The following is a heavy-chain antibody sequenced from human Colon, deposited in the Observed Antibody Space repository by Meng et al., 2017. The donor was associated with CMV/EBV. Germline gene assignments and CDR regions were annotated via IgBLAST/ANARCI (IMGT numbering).Heavy chain of an antibody. CDR1: GFDFKTYS. V-gene: IGHV3-21*06. Sequence: GGSLRLSCTISGFDFKTYSMNWVRQAPGKGLEWVSSISTSSTYIFYADSVKGRFTISRDNAKNSLWLQMNSLTAEDTAVYYCARDLAVFGVVTDDYWGQGTLVTVSS. CDR2: ISTSSTYI. CDR3: ARDLAVFGVVTDDY. D-gene: IGHD3-3*01. J-gene: IGHJ4*02.